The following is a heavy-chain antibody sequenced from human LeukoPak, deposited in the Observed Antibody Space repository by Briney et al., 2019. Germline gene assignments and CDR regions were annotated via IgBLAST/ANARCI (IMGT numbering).Heavy chain of an antibody. D-gene: IGHD3-10*01. V-gene: IGHV4-4*02. CDR2: IYHSGST. J-gene: IGHJ3*02. CDR3: ARVSEVDTMVRGNAFDI. Sequence: SGTLSLTCAVSGGSISSSNWWSWVRQPPGKGLEWIGEIYHSGSTNYNPSLKSRVTISVDKSKNQFSLKLSSVTAADTAVYYCARVSEVDTMVRGNAFDIWGQGTMVTVSS. CDR1: GGSISSSNW.